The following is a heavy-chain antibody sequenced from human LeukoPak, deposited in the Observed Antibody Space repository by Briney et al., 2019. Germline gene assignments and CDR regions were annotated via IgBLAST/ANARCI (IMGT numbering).Heavy chain of an antibody. J-gene: IGHJ4*02. D-gene: IGHD6-13*01. CDR2: INHSGST. CDR1: GGSISSSSYY. CDR3: ARHGYNLYSSSWYAGDY. Sequence: SETLSLTCTVSGGSISSSSYYWGWIRQPPGKGLEWIGEINHSGSTNYNPSLKSRVTISVDTSKNQFSLKLSSVTATDTAVYYCARHGYNLYSSSWYAGDYWGQGTLVTVSS. V-gene: IGHV4-39*01.